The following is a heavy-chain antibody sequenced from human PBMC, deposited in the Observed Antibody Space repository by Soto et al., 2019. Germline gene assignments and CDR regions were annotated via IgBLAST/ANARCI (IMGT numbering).Heavy chain of an antibody. V-gene: IGHV3-23*01. D-gene: IGHD6-6*01. CDR1: GLTSSDSA. CDR2: ISGAGGST. Sequence: EVQLLESGGGLVQPGGSLRLSCAASGLTSSDSAMSWVRQAPGKGLEWVSAISGAGGSTYYADSVKDRFTISRDNFKKMMDLQMDSLRVEDTAVYCCAKFLAAPSRNGTYGMDVWGQGTTVIVSS. CDR3: AKFLAAPSRNGTYGMDV. J-gene: IGHJ6*02.